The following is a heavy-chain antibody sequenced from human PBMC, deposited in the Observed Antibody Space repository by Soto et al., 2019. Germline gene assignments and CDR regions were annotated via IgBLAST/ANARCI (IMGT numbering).Heavy chain of an antibody. V-gene: IGHV2-70*04. CDR3: ARTPGIAAADPTDYFDY. Sequence: SVPTLVNPTQTLTLTCTFSGFALSTSGMRVSWIRQPPGKALEWLARIDWDDDKFYSTSLKTRLTISKDTSKNQVVLTMTNMDPVDTATYYCARTPGIAAADPTDYFDYWGQGTLVTVSS. D-gene: IGHD6-13*01. CDR2: IDWDDDK. J-gene: IGHJ4*02. CDR1: GFALSTSGMR.